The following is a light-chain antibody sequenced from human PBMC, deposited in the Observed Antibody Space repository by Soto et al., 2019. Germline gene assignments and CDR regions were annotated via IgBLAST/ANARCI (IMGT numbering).Light chain of an antibody. Sequence: DIQVTQSPSSVSASVGDRVTITCRAGQDIGSWLTWYQHKPGKAPKLLISTASSLQSGVPSRFSGSGSGTEFTLTITSLHSDDFAVYYCHQYNNWPPSYTFGQGTKLEIK. V-gene: IGKV1-12*01. CDR3: HQYNNWPPSYT. CDR2: TAS. CDR1: QDIGSW. J-gene: IGKJ2*01.